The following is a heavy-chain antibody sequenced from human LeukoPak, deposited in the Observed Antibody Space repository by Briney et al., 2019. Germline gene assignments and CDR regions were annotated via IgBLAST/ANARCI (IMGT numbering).Heavy chain of an antibody. CDR1: GYSISSGYY. D-gene: IGHD5-24*01. J-gene: IGHJ4*02. CDR2: VYFGGTT. V-gene: IGHV4-38-2*02. CDR3: ARDNRRDGYKIFDY. Sequence: SETLSLTCAVSGYSISSGYYWGWTRQPPGKGLEWIGSVYFGGTTYYNPSLRSRVTMSLDTSKNQVSLTLNSVTAADTAVYYCARDNRRDGYKIFDYWGQGTLITVSS.